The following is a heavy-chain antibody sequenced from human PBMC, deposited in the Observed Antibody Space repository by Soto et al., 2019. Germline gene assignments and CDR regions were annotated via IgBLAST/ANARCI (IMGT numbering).Heavy chain of an antibody. D-gene: IGHD5-12*01. CDR2: ISSSSSTI. CDR1: GFTFSSYS. J-gene: IGHJ3*02. CDR3: ARVWIRAPFDAFDI. Sequence: EVQLVESGGGLVKPGGSLRLSCAASGFTFSSYSMNWVRQAPGKGLEWVSSISSSSSTIYYADSVKGRFTISRDNAKNSLYLQMNSLRDEDTAVYYCARVWIRAPFDAFDIWGQGTMVTVSS. V-gene: IGHV3-21*01.